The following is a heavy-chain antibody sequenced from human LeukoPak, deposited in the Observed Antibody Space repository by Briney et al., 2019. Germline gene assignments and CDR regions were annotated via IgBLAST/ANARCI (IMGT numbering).Heavy chain of an antibody. J-gene: IGHJ4*02. V-gene: IGHV4-34*01. CDR2: INHSGST. D-gene: IGHD3-22*01. Sequence: SETLSLTCAVYGGSFSGYYWSWVRQPPGKGREWIGEINHSGSTNYNPSLQSRVTISVDTSKNQFSLKLSSVTAADTAVYYCARGPFSPYCYNSSGYYYFDYWGQGTLVTVSS. CDR1: GGSFSGYY. CDR3: ARGPFSPYCYNSSGYYYFDY.